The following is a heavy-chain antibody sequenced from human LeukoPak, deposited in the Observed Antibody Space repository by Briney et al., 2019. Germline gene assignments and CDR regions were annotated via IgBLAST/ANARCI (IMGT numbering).Heavy chain of an antibody. CDR3: ARDLIPPGYFDY. CDR1: GGTFSSYA. Sequence: GASVKASCKASGGTFSSYAISWVRQAPGQGLEWMGGIIPIFGTANYAQKFQGRVTITADESTSTAYMELSSLRSEDTAVYYCARDLIPPGYFDYWGQGTLVTVSS. D-gene: IGHD3-16*01. V-gene: IGHV1-69*01. J-gene: IGHJ4*02. CDR2: IIPIFGTA.